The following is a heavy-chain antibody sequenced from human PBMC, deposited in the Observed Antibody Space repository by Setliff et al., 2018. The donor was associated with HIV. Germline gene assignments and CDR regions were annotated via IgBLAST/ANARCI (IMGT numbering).Heavy chain of an antibody. J-gene: IGHJ4*02. D-gene: IGHD2-21*02. V-gene: IGHV4-31*03. CDR2: MYHTGNT. CDR1: GVSITTDGYF. Sequence: PSETLSLTCSVSGVSITTDGYFWSWIRHYPGKGLEWIGYMYHTGNTYSNQSLASRLVMSLDPSKNQFSLKLNSMTAADTAMFYCAGGRYFRDISDSRFDCWGQGMLVAVAS. CDR3: AGGRYFRDISDSRFDC.